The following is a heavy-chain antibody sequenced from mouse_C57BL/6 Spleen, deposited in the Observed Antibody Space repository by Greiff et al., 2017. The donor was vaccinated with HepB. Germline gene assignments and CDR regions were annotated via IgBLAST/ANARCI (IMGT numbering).Heavy chain of an antibody. D-gene: IGHD2-5*01. CDR2: IYPGDGDT. J-gene: IGHJ4*01. CDR1: GYAFSSYW. CDR3: ARSGYSNSYAMDY. V-gene: IGHV1-80*01. Sequence: VQLQQSGAELVKPGASVKISCKASGYAFSSYWMNWVKQRPGKGLEWIGQIYPGDGDTNYNGKFKGKATLTADKSSSTAYMQLSSLTSEDSAVYFCARSGYSNSYAMDYWGQGTSVTVSS.